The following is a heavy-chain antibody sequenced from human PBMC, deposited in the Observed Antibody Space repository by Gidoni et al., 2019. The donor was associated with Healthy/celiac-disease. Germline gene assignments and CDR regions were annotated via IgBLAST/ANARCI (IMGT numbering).Heavy chain of an antibody. CDR3: AKGLFYSNYEH. CDR2: ISYDGSNK. D-gene: IGHD4-4*01. Sequence: QVQLVESGGGVVQPGRSLRLSCAASGFTFSSYGMHWVRQAPGKGLEWVAVISYDGSNKYYADSVKGRFTISRDNSKNTLYLQMNSLRAEDTAVYYCAKGLFYSNYEHWGQGTLVTVSS. CDR1: GFTFSSYG. J-gene: IGHJ1*01. V-gene: IGHV3-30*18.